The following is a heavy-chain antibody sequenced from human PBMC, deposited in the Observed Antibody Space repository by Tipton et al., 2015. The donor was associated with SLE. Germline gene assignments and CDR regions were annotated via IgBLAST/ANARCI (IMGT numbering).Heavy chain of an antibody. Sequence: LRLSCAASGFTFDIYAMSWIRQSPGKGLEWIGEINHSGSTNYNPSLKSRVTISVDTSKNQFSLKLSSVTAADTAVYYCARLRAVFGVVTRRNNWFDPWGQGTLVTVSS. J-gene: IGHJ5*02. CDR2: INHSGST. CDR1: GFTFDIYA. V-gene: IGHV4-34*01. CDR3: ARLRAVFGVVTRRNNWFDP. D-gene: IGHD3-3*01.